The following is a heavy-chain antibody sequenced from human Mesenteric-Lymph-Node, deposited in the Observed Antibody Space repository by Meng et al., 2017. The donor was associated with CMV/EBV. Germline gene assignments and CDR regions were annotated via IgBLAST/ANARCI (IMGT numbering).Heavy chain of an antibody. J-gene: IGHJ4*02. CDR1: GFTFSSYW. CDR2: IKEAGSEK. V-gene: IGHV3-7*01. D-gene: IGHD3-10*01. Sequence: ATSGFTFSSYWMSWVRQAPGKGLEWVANIKEAGSEKYYVDSVKGRFTISRDNAKNSLYLQMNSLRAEDTAVYYCARDGSRHEYEFVYWGQGTLVTVSS. CDR3: ARDGSRHEYEFVY.